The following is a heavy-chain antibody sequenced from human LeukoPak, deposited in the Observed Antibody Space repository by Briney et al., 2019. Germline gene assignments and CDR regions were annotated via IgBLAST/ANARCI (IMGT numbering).Heavy chain of an antibody. CDR3: ARGGGYSSSWYGGYFDY. J-gene: IGHJ4*02. CDR1: GGSFSGYY. CDR2: INHSGST. V-gene: IGHV4-34*01. D-gene: IGHD6-13*01. Sequence: SETLSLTCAVYGGSFSGYYWSWIRQPPGKGLEWIGEINHSGSTNYNPSLKSRVTISVDTSKNQFSLKLSSVTAADTAVYYCARGGGYSSSWYGGYFDYWGRGTLVTVSS.